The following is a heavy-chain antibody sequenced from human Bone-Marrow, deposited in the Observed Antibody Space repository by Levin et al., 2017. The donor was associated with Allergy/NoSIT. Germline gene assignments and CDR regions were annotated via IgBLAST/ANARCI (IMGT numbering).Heavy chain of an antibody. Sequence: SETLSLTCTVSGDSITNTNYYWGWIRQPPGKGLQWIAYMFYSGTTYSNPSLKSRLTTSVNTSRNEFSLKLASVIATDSSIYYCARRVRFRYGLHEGPGYFDNWGQGVLVTVSS. J-gene: IGHJ4*02. CDR3: ARRVRFRYGLHEGPGYFDN. CDR1: GDSITNTNYY. CDR2: MFYSGTT. D-gene: IGHD5-18*01. V-gene: IGHV4-39*01.